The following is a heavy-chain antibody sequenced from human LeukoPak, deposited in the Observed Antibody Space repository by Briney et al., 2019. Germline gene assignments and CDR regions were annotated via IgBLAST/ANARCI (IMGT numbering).Heavy chain of an antibody. CDR1: GGSISSYY. CDR2: IYYSGST. CDR3: ARARADFWSEQAFDI. Sequence: PSETLSLTCTVSGGSISSYYWSWIRQPPGKGLEWIGYIYYSGSTNYNPSLKSRVTISVDTSKNQFSLKLSSVTAADTAVYYCARARADFWSEQAFDIWGQGTMVTVSS. D-gene: IGHD3-3*01. J-gene: IGHJ3*02. V-gene: IGHV4-59*01.